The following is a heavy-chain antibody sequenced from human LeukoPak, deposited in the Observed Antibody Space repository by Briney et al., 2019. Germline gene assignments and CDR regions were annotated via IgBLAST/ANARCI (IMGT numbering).Heavy chain of an antibody. CDR3: ASGVPAAIGGLAFDI. J-gene: IGHJ3*02. CDR1: GGSISSGGYY. CDR2: IYYSGST. D-gene: IGHD2-2*01. V-gene: IGHV4-31*03. Sequence: SETLSLTCTLSGGSISSGGYYWSWIRQHAGKGLEWVGYIYYSGSTYYNPSLKSRVTISVDKSKNQFSLKLSSVTAADTAVYYCASGVPAAIGGLAFDIWGQGTMVTVSS.